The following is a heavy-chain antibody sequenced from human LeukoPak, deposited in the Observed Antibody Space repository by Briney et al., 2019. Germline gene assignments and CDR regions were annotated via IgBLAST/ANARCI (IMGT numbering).Heavy chain of an antibody. CDR3: ARAPTRSSDTVTGYLFDS. CDR2: IYFTGST. D-gene: IGHD3-9*01. Sequence: SETLSLTCSISGVSINNSSFSWGWIRQPPGKGLEWIGNIYFTGSTYYNPSLKSRVTISVDTSKSQCSLKLRSVTAADTAVYYCARAPTRSSDTVTGYLFDSWGQGTLVTVSS. V-gene: IGHV4-39*07. CDR1: GVSINNSSFS. J-gene: IGHJ4*02.